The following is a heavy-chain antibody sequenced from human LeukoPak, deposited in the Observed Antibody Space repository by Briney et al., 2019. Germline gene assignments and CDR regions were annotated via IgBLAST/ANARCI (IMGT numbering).Heavy chain of an antibody. CDR1: GYTFTSYG. CDR2: IIPIFGTA. Sequence: GASVKVSCKASGYTFTSYGISWVRQAPGQGLEWMGGIIPIFGTASYAQKFQGRVTITADESTSTAYMELSSLRSEDTAVYYCARDSGSSLTDYYYYMDVWGKGTTVTVSS. V-gene: IGHV1-69*13. D-gene: IGHD1-26*01. CDR3: ARDSGSSLTDYYYYMDV. J-gene: IGHJ6*03.